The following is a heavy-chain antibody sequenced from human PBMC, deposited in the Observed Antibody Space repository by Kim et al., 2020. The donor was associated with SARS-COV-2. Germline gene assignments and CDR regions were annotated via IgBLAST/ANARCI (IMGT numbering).Heavy chain of an antibody. D-gene: IGHD3-3*01. V-gene: IGHV3-30-3*01. CDR1: GFTFSSYA. Sequence: GGSLRLSCAASGFTFSSYAMHWVRQAPGKGLEWVAVISYDGSNKYYADSVKGRFTISRDNSKNTLYLQMNSLRAEDTAVYYCARAHYDFWSGFDPWGQGTLVTVSS. CDR2: ISYDGSNK. J-gene: IGHJ5*02. CDR3: ARAHYDFWSGFDP.